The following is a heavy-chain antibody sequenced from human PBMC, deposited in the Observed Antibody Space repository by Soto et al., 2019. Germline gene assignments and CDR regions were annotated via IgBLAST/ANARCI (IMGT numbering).Heavy chain of an antibody. J-gene: IGHJ4*02. CDR1: GFTFSSYA. CDR2: ISGSGGST. D-gene: IGHD3-22*01. Sequence: VGSLRLSCAASGFTFSSYAMSWVRQAPGKGLEWVSAISGSGGSTYYADSVKGRFTISRDNSKNTLYLQMNSLRAEDTAVYYCAKAVQNYYDSSGYYYSGAGYFDYWGQGTLVTVSS. V-gene: IGHV3-23*01. CDR3: AKAVQNYYDSSGYYYSGAGYFDY.